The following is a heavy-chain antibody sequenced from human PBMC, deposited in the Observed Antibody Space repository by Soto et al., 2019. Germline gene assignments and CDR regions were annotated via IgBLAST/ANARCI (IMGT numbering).Heavy chain of an antibody. CDR3: AAYIAAASGDY. D-gene: IGHD6-13*01. CDR2: IVVGSGNT. CDR1: GFTFTSSA. V-gene: IGHV1-58*01. J-gene: IGHJ4*02. Sequence: QMQLVQSGPEVKKPGTSVKVSCKASGFTFTSSAVQWVRQARGQRLEWIGWIVVGSGNTNYAQKFQERVTITRDMSTIKAYMELSSLRSEDTAVYYCAAYIAAASGDYWGQGTLVTVSS.